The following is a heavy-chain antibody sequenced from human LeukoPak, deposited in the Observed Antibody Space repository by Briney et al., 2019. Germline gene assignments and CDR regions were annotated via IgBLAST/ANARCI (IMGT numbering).Heavy chain of an antibody. CDR1: GSTFSGSA. D-gene: IGHD3-22*01. CDR3: AKMPKYYYDSSGYFDY. CDR2: IRSKANSYAT. V-gene: IGHV3-73*01. Sequence: GSLRLSCAASGSTFSGSARPWVRQASGKGLEWVGRIRSKANSYATAYAASVKGRFTISRDDSKNTAYLQMNSLKTEDTAVYYCAKMPKYYYDSSGYFDYWGQGALVTVSS. J-gene: IGHJ4*02.